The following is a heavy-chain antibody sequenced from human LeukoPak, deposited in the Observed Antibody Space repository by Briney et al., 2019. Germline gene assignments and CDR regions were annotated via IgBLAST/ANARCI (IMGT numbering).Heavy chain of an antibody. V-gene: IGHV3-30*02. CDR1: GFTFSSYG. CDR3: AREVYCSSTSCYAAGWFDP. Sequence: SGGSLRLSCADSGFTFSSYGMHWVRQAPGKGLEWVAFIRYDGSNKYYADSVKGRFTVSRDNAKNSLYLQMNSLRAEDTAVYYCAREVYCSSTSCYAAGWFDPWGQGTLVTVSS. CDR2: IRYDGSNK. J-gene: IGHJ5*02. D-gene: IGHD2-2*01.